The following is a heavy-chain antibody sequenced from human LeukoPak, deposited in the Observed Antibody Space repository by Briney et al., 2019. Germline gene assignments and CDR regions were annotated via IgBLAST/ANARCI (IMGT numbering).Heavy chain of an antibody. CDR1: GFTFSTYW. CDR2: IKQDGSEK. CDR3: ARGYCTSTSCYGNYFDP. V-gene: IGHV3-7*01. Sequence: PGGSLRLSCAASGFTFSTYWMIWVRQVPGKGLEWVASIKQDGSEKYYVDSVKGRFTISRDNAKNSLFLQMNSLRVEDTAVYYCARGYCTSTSCYGNYFDPWGQGTLVTVSS. J-gene: IGHJ5*02. D-gene: IGHD2-2*01.